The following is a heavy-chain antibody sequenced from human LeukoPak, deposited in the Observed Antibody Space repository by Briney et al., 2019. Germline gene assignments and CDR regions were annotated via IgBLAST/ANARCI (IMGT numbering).Heavy chain of an antibody. CDR1: GFTFSSYA. Sequence: PGGSLRLSCAASGFTFSSYAMHWVRQAPGKGLEYVSAISSNGGSTYYANSVKGRFTISRDNSKNTLYLQMGSLRAEDMAVYYCARVSIAARSYYYYMDVWGKGTTVTVSS. V-gene: IGHV3-64*01. CDR3: ARVSIAARSYYYYMDV. CDR2: ISSNGGST. J-gene: IGHJ6*03. D-gene: IGHD6-6*01.